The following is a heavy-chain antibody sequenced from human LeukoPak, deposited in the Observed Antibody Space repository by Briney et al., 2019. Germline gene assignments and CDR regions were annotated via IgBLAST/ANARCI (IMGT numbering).Heavy chain of an antibody. Sequence: PSDTLSLTCTVSGASISSRSYYWDWMRQPPGKGLDWIGRIYFSGSTYYNPSLKSRVTISVDTSKNQFSLKLSSVTAADTAVYYCARRTVATTGVDYWGQGSLVTVSS. D-gene: IGHD5-12*01. J-gene: IGHJ4*02. CDR1: GASISSRSYY. CDR3: ARRTVATTGVDY. V-gene: IGHV4-39*01. CDR2: IYFSGST.